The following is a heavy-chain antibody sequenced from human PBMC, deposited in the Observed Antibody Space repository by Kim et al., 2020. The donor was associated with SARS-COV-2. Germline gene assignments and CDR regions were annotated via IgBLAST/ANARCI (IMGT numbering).Heavy chain of an antibody. CDR3: ASPPGSGSQLDP. J-gene: IGHJ5*02. CDR2: IIPIFGTA. D-gene: IGHD2-15*01. Sequence: SVKVSCKASGGTFSSYAISWVRQAPGQGLEWMGGIIPIFGTANYAQKFQGRVTITADESTSTAYMELSSLRSEDTAVYYCASPPGSGSQLDPWGQGTLVTVSS. CDR1: GGTFSSYA. V-gene: IGHV1-69*13.